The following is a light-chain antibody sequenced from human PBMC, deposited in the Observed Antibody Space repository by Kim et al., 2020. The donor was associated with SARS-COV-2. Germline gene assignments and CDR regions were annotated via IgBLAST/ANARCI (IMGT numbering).Light chain of an antibody. CDR1: KLGDKY. V-gene: IGLV3-1*01. CDR3: QAWDSSTVV. Sequence: SYELTQPPSVSVSPGQAASITCSGDKLGDKYASWYQQRPGQSPVLVIYQDNKRPSGIRERFSGSNSGNTATLTISGTQAMDEADYYCQAWDSSTVVFGGGTQLTVL. J-gene: IGLJ2*01. CDR2: QDN.